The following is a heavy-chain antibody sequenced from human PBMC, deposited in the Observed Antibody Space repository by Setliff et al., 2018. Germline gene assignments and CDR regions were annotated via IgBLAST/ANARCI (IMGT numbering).Heavy chain of an antibody. CDR2: ISQTGTT. CDR1: GGSVNSGYDN. V-gene: IGHV4-61*10. Sequence: SETLSLTCTVSGGSVNSGYDNWNWLRQPAGKGLEWIGYISQTGTTNNNPTLKSRVSISIDTSKSLFSLKLRSVTAADTATYFCARGRVPYYWLQGTLVTVSS. J-gene: IGHJ4*02. CDR3: ARGRVPYY.